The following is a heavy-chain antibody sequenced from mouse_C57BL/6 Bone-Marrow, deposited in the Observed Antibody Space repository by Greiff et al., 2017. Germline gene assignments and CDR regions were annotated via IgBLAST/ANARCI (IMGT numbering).Heavy chain of an antibody. CDR2: IFPGSGST. CDR1: GYTFTDYY. Sequence: QVQLQQSGPELVKPGASVKISCKASGYTFTDYYINWVKQRPGQGLEWIGWIFPGSGSTYYNEKFKGKATLTVDKSSSTAYMLLSSLTSEDSAVYFCARRGGDGSGNWYFDVWGTGTTVTVSS. D-gene: IGHD1-1*01. J-gene: IGHJ1*03. V-gene: IGHV1-75*01. CDR3: ARRGGDGSGNWYFDV.